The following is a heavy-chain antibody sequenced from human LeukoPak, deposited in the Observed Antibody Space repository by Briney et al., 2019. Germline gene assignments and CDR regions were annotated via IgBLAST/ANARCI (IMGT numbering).Heavy chain of an antibody. Sequence: SETLSLTCAVYGGSFSGYYWSWIRQPPGKGLEWIGEINHSGSTNYNPSLKSRVTISVDTSKNQFSLKPSSVTAADTAVYYCASPSWQQLVPDAFDIWGQGTMVTVSS. V-gene: IGHV4-34*01. CDR1: GGSFSGYY. CDR2: INHSGST. D-gene: IGHD6-13*01. CDR3: ASPSWQQLVPDAFDI. J-gene: IGHJ3*02.